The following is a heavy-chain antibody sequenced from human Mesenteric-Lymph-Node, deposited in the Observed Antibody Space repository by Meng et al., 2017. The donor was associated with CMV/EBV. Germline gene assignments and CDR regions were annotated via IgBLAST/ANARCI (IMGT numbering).Heavy chain of an antibody. V-gene: IGHV3-7*01. Sequence: GGSLRLSCAASGFTFSSYWMSWVRQAPGKGLEWVANIKQDGSEKYYVDSVKGRFTISRDNAKNSLYLQMNSLRAEDTAVYYCARPLYDSSGLFDYWGQGTLVTVSS. CDR2: IKQDGSEK. CDR3: ARPLYDSSGLFDY. J-gene: IGHJ4*02. D-gene: IGHD3-22*01. CDR1: GFTFSSYW.